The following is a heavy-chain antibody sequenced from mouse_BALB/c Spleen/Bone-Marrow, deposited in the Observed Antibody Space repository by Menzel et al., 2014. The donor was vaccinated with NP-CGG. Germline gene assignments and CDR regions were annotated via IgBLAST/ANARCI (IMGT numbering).Heavy chain of an antibody. D-gene: IGHD1-2*01. CDR3: ARVVTTATLYWYFDV. J-gene: IGHJ1*01. CDR2: ISDGGSYT. V-gene: IGHV5-4*02. CDR1: GFTFSDYY. Sequence: EVQLVESGGGLVKPGGSLKLSCAASGFTFSDYYMYWVRQTPEKRLEWVATISDGGSYTYYPDSVKGRFTISRDNAKNNLCLQMSSLKSEDTAMYYCARVVTTATLYWYFDVWGAGTTVTVSS.